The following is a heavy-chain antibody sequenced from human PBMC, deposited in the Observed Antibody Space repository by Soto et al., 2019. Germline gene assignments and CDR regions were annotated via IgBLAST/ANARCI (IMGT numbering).Heavy chain of an antibody. CDR3: AKEQSSGYYRVVDY. J-gene: IGHJ4*02. D-gene: IGHD6-19*01. CDR2: ITYDGGSE. Sequence: QVQVVESGGGMVQPGRSLRLSCAASGFTLSSCGMHWVRQAPGKGLEWVGVITYDGGSEHYADFVKGRFTISRDSSENTVYLQMNSLRVEDSAVYYCAKEQSSGYYRVVDYWGQGTLVTVSS. V-gene: IGHV3-30*18. CDR1: GFTLSSCG.